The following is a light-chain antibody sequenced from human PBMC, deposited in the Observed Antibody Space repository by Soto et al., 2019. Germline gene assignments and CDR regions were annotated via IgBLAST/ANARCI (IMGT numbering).Light chain of an antibody. CDR2: DAS. CDR3: QKRSNWPIT. J-gene: IGKJ5*01. Sequence: EIVLTQSPATLSLSPGERATLSCRASQSVSSYLAWYQQKPGQAPRLLLYDASNRATGIPARFSGSGSGTDVTLTISSLEPEDFAVYYCQKRSNWPITFGQGTRLEIK. CDR1: QSVSSY. V-gene: IGKV3-11*01.